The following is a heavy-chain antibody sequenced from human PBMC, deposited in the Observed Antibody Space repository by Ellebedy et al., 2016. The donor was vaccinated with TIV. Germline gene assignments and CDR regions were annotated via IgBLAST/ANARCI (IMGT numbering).Heavy chain of an antibody. CDR3: ARDLIAPNGTLLDY. J-gene: IGHJ4*02. D-gene: IGHD1-26*01. Sequence: SVKVSXXTSGGILSTYAFTWVRQAPGQGLEWMGEIMLVLNTVNYAQKFQGRVTFTADDSATTSYMELANLSSEDTAIYSCARDLIAPNGTLLDYWGQGTLVTVSS. CDR1: GGILSTYA. CDR2: IMLVLNTV. V-gene: IGHV1-69*13.